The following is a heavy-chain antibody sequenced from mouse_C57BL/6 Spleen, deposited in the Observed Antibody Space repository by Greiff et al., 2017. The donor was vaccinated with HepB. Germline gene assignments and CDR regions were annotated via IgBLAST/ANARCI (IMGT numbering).Heavy chain of an antibody. CDR2: IYPGDGDT. CDR3: ARSYGNYVYAMDY. CDR1: GYAFSSYW. D-gene: IGHD2-10*02. J-gene: IGHJ4*01. Sequence: VMLVESGAELVKPGASVKISCKASGYAFSSYWMNWVKQRPGKGLEWIGQIYPGDGDTNYNGKFKGKATLTADKSSSTAYMQLSSLTSEDSAVYFCARSYGNYVYAMDYWGQGTSVTVSS. V-gene: IGHV1-80*01.